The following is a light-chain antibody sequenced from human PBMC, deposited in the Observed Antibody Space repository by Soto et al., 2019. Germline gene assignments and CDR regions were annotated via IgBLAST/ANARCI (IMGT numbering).Light chain of an antibody. CDR1: QSVNTY. Sequence: DIQMTQSPSSLSASVGDRVTITCRASQSVNTYLHWYQQKAGQAPKLLIYKASSLKSGVPSRFSGSGSGTECTLTISSLQPDDFATYFCQQYITDSRTFGQGTKVDIK. V-gene: IGKV1-5*03. CDR3: QQYITDSRT. J-gene: IGKJ1*01. CDR2: KAS.